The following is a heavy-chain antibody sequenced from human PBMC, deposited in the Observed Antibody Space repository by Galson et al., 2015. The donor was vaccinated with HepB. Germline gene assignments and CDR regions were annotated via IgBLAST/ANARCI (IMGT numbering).Heavy chain of an antibody. CDR3: ARDWGTGSYAFDI. V-gene: IGHV3-21*01. J-gene: IGHJ3*02. CDR1: GFTFSSYS. CDR2: ISSSSSYI. Sequence: SLRLSCAASGFTFSSYSMNWVRQAPGKGLEWVSSISSSSSYIYYADSVKGRFTISRDNAKNSLYLQVNSLRAEDTAVYYCARDWGTGSYAFDIWGQGTMVTVSS. D-gene: IGHD3-16*01.